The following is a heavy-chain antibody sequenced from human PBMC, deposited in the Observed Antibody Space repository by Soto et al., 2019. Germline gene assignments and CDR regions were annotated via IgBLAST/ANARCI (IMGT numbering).Heavy chain of an antibody. CDR2: ISPYNGDT. Sequence: QVQLVQSGAAVRKPGASVKVSCKASGYSFTTYGISWVRQAPGQGLEWMGWISPYNGDTRYAQKAQGRVTMTTDTSTGTAYMELRSLRSDDTAVYYCARDEIVVVTATMAYSIMDVWGQGTTVTVSS. D-gene: IGHD2-2*01. CDR3: ARDEIVVVTATMAYSIMDV. V-gene: IGHV1-18*01. CDR1: GYSFTTYG. J-gene: IGHJ6*02.